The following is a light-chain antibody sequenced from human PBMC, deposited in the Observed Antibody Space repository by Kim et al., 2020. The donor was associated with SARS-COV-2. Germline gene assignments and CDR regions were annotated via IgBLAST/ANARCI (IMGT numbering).Light chain of an antibody. CDR2: GRN. CDR3: NSRDSSGNHLV. Sequence: GKTVSIQFSRSQPKNHYASWYQQKPRQAPVVVIYGRNDRPSGIPDRFSGSNSGNTASLTITGAQAEDEANYYCNSRDSSGNHLVFGGGTQLTVL. J-gene: IGLJ3*02. V-gene: IGLV3-19*01. CDR1: PKNHY.